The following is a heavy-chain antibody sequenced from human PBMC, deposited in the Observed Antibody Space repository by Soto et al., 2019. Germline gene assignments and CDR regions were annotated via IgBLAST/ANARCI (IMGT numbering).Heavy chain of an antibody. Sequence: SVKVSCKASGGTLRRNTLCWVRQAQGQGLEWMGGITAFLGTTNYAQKFQGRVTITADESTATAYLELSSLRSEDTAVYYCATTHFYETDGVFDYFDYWRHGTLVTVSS. CDR2: ITAFLGTT. D-gene: IGHD3-22*01. CDR3: ATTHFYETDGVFDYFDY. CDR1: GGTLRRNT. J-gene: IGHJ4*01. V-gene: IGHV1-69*13.